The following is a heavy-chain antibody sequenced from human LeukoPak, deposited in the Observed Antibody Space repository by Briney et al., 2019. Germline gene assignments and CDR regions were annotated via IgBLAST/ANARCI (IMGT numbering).Heavy chain of an antibody. CDR3: ARDRGGNEGYGMDF. D-gene: IGHD4-23*01. CDR1: EFSFSSYW. Sequence: GGSLRLSCAASEFSFSSYWMHWVRQAPGKGLEWVSAISGSSSDIYYADSVKGRFTISRDNAENSLYLQMNSVRAEDTAVYYCARDRGGNEGYGMDFWGQGTTVTVSS. CDR2: ISGSSSDI. J-gene: IGHJ6*02. V-gene: IGHV3-21*01.